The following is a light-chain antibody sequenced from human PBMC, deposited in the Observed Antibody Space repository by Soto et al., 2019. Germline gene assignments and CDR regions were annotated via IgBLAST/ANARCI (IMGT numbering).Light chain of an antibody. CDR3: QHYNNWPLT. CDR1: QSVSSN. V-gene: IGKV3-15*01. J-gene: IGKJ4*01. Sequence: EIVMTQSPATLSVSPGERATVPCRASQSVSSNLAWYQQKPGQAPRLLMYGASTRATGIPARFSGSGSGTEFTLTISSLQSEDFAVYYCQHYNNWPLTFGGGTKVDI. CDR2: GAS.